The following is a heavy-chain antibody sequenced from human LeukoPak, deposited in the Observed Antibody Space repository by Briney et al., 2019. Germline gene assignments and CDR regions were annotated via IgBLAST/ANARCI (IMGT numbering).Heavy chain of an antibody. CDR2: IYYSGST. Sequence: PSETLSLTCSVSVGSISSYYWGWIRQPPGKGLEWIGYIYYSGSTNYNPSLKSRVTISVDTSKNQFSLKLSSVTAADTAVYYCARGMITSGGVIGLDYWGQGTLVTVSS. V-gene: IGHV4-59*01. CDR1: VGSISSYY. J-gene: IGHJ4*02. CDR3: ARGMITSGGVIGLDY. D-gene: IGHD3-16*02.